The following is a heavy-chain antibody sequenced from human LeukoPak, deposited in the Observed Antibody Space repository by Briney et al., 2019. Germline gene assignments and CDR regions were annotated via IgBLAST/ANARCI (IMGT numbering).Heavy chain of an antibody. CDR3: ARDRDYYDSSGYCHDAFDI. J-gene: IGHJ3*02. CDR1: GFTFSSYS. CDR2: ISSSSSYI. V-gene: IGHV3-21*01. Sequence: GGSLRLSCAASGFTFSSYSMNWVRQAPGKGLEWVSSISSSSSYIYYADSVKGRFTISRDNAKNSLYLQMNSLRAEDTAVYYCARDRDYYDSSGYCHDAFDIWGQGTMVTVSS. D-gene: IGHD3-22*01.